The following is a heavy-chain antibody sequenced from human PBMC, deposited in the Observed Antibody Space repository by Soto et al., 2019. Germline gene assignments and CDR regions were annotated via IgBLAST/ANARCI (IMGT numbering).Heavy chain of an antibody. CDR2: INHSGST. J-gene: IGHJ4*02. CDR3: ASGGQTIIPKD. D-gene: IGHD3-9*01. Sequence: QVQLQQWGAGLLKPSETLSLTCAVYGGSFSGYYWSWIRQPPGKGLDWIGEINHSGSTNYNPSLKSRVTISVVTSNNQFSLKLSSVIAADTAVYYCASGGQTIIPKDWGQGTLVTVSS. V-gene: IGHV4-34*02. CDR1: GGSFSGYY.